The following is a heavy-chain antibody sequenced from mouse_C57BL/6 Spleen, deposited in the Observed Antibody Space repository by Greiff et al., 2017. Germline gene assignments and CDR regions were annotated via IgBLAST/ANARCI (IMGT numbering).Heavy chain of an antibody. J-gene: IGHJ2*01. CDR2: IHPNSGST. V-gene: IGHV1-64*01. CDR1: GYTFTSYW. Sequence: QVQLQQPGAELVKPGASVKLSCKASGYTFTSYWMHWVKQRPGQGLEWIGMIHPNSGSTNYNEKFKSKATLTVDKSSSTAYMQLSSLTSEDSAVYYCARGERNWERVYFDYWGQGTTLTVSS. D-gene: IGHD4-1*02. CDR3: ARGERNWERVYFDY.